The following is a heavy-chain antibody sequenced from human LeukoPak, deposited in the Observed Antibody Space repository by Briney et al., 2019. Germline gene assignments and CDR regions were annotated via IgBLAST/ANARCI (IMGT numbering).Heavy chain of an antibody. D-gene: IGHD3-10*01. J-gene: IGHJ4*02. CDR1: GGSISSYY. CDR3: ARSSVLWFGELGRDYYFDY. CDR2: IYYSGST. V-gene: IGHV4-59*01. Sequence: SETLSLTCTVSGGSISSYYWSWIRQPPGKGLEWIGYIYYSGSTNYNPSLKSRVTMSVDTSKNQFSLKLSSVTAADTAVYYCARSSVLWFGELGRDYYFDYWGQGTLVTVSS.